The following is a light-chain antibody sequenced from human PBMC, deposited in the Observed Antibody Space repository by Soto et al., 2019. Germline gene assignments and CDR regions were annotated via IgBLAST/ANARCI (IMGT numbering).Light chain of an antibody. V-gene: IGKV3-20*01. CDR2: GAS. Sequence: EIVLTQSPGTLSLSPRERATFSCRASQSVSSSYIAWYQQKPGPAPRRLIYGASIRATGLPDRFRGRGSGTDFTLTISRLGPEDFELYSGKQYHTSPLTFGQGTRV. CDR1: QSVSSSY. CDR3: KQYHTSPLT. J-gene: IGKJ1*01.